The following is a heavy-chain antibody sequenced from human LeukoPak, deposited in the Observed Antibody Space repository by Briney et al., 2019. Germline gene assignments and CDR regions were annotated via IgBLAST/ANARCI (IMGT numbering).Heavy chain of an antibody. CDR1: GGTFSSYA. Sequence: SVKVSCKASGGTFSSYAISWVRQAPGQGLEWMGGIIPIFGTANYAQKFRGRVTITTDESTSTAYMELSSLKASDTATYYCARFPTVVTPCFDYWGQGTLVTVSS. CDR2: IIPIFGTA. V-gene: IGHV1-69*05. J-gene: IGHJ4*02. D-gene: IGHD4-23*01. CDR3: ARFPTVVTPCFDY.